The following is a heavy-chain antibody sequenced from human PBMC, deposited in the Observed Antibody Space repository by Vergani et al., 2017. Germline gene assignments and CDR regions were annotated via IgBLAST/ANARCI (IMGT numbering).Heavy chain of an antibody. CDR1: GFTFSDYY. D-gene: IGHD3-22*01. CDR3: AKTVTMIVVVITPYYFDY. Sequence: QVQLVESGGGLVKPGGSLRLSCAASGFTFSDYYMSWIRQAPGKGLEWVSYISSSGSTIYYADSVKGRFTISRDNSKNTLYLQMNSLRAEDTAVYYCAKTVTMIVVVITPYYFDYWGQGTLVTVSS. V-gene: IGHV3-11*01. J-gene: IGHJ4*02. CDR2: ISSSGSTI.